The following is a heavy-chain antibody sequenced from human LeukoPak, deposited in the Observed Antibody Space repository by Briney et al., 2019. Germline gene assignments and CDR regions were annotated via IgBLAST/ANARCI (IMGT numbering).Heavy chain of an antibody. CDR3: ARRSTATKRGKFDY. V-gene: IGHV4-34*01. Sequence: SETLSLTCAVYGGSFSGYYWSWIRQPPGKGLEWIGEINHSGSTNYNPSLKSRVTISVDTSKNQFSLKLSSVTAADTAVYYCARRSTATKRGKFDYWGQGTLVTVSS. CDR2: INHSGST. D-gene: IGHD4-17*01. J-gene: IGHJ4*02. CDR1: GGSFSGYY.